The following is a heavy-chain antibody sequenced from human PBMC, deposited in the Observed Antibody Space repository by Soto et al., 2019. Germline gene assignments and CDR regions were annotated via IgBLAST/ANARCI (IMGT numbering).Heavy chain of an antibody. Sequence: QVQLVQSGAEVKKPGASVKVSCKASGYTFTGYYMHWVRQAPGQGLEWMGWINPNSGGTNDAQKFQGWVTMTRDTSISTAYMELSRLRSDDTAVYYCARDSAHTIFGVVTGLGYFDYWGQGTLVTVSS. J-gene: IGHJ4*02. CDR1: GYTFTGYY. V-gene: IGHV1-2*04. D-gene: IGHD3-3*01. CDR2: INPNSGGT. CDR3: ARDSAHTIFGVVTGLGYFDY.